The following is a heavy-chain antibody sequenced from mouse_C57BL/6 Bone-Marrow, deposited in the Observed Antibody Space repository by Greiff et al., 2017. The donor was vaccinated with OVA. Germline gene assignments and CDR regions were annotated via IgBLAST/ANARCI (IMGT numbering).Heavy chain of an antibody. Sequence: QVQLKESGPGLVAPSQSLSITCTVSGFSLTSYGVSWVRQPPGQGLEWLGVICGAGSTNYHSALISRLSISKNNSKSQVFLKLSRLQTDDTATYYCAKHLTGLFDYWGQGTTLTVSS. J-gene: IGHJ2*01. V-gene: IGHV2-3*01. CDR1: GFSLTSYG. CDR2: ICGAGST. D-gene: IGHD4-1*01. CDR3: AKHLTGLFDY.